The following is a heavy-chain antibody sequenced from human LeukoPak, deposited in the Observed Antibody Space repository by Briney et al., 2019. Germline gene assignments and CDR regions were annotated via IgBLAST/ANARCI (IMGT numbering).Heavy chain of an antibody. CDR1: GFTFSDAW. CDR3: ARRPSGYSGYDRVY. V-gene: IGHV3-23*01. CDR2: ISGSGGST. D-gene: IGHD5-12*01. Sequence: GGSLRLSCAASGFTFSDAWMNWVRQAPGKGLEWVSAISGSGGSTYYADSVKGRFTISRDNSKNTLYLQMNSLRAEDTAVYYCARRPSGYSGYDRVYWGQGTLVTVSS. J-gene: IGHJ4*02.